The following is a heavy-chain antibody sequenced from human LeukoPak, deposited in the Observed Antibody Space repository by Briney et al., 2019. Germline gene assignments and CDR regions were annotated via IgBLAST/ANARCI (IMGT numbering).Heavy chain of an antibody. CDR3: AGDLGRVSGYCSGGSCYSDY. Sequence: ASVKVSCKASGYTFTSYAMNWVRQAPGQGLEWMGWINTNTGNPTYAQGFTGRFVFSLDTSVSTAYLQISSLKAEDTAVYYCAGDLGRVSGYCSGGSCYSDYWGQGTLVTVSS. CDR1: GYTFTSYA. J-gene: IGHJ4*02. V-gene: IGHV7-4-1*02. D-gene: IGHD2-15*01. CDR2: INTNTGNP.